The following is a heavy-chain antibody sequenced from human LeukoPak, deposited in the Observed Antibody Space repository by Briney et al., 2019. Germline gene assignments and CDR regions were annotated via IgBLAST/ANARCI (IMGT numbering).Heavy chain of an antibody. J-gene: IGHJ4*02. Sequence: SETLSLTCTVSGASISSSIYYWGWIRQPPGKGLEWIGSIYYDGSTNYNPSLKSRVTMSVDTSKNQFSLKLSSVTAADTAVYYCARDPRYCSGGSCHHYFDYWGQGTLVTVSS. CDR1: GASISSSIYY. CDR3: ARDPRYCSGGSCHHYFDY. V-gene: IGHV4-39*07. CDR2: IYYDGST. D-gene: IGHD2-15*01.